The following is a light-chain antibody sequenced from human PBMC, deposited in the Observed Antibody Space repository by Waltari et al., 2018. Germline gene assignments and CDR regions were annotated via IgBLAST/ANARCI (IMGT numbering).Light chain of an antibody. CDR2: GAS. CDR1: QSVSSN. V-gene: IGKV3-15*01. CDR3: QQYNNWPRRL. Sequence: EIVMTQSPATLSVSPGARATLSCRASQSVSSNLAWYQQKPGQAPRLLIYGASTRATGIPARFSGSGSGTEFTLTISSLQSEDFAVYYCQQYNNWPRRLFGQGTKLEIK. J-gene: IGKJ2*01.